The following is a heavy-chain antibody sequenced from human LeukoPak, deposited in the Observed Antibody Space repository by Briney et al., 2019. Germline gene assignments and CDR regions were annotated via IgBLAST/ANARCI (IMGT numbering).Heavy chain of an antibody. Sequence: PSETLSLTCTVSGYSISSGYYWGWIRPPPGKGLEWSGSIYHSGSTYYNPSLKSRVTISVDTSKNQFSLKLSSVTAADTAVYYCARDDYGGNSSWGQGTLVTVSS. D-gene: IGHD4-23*01. CDR2: IYHSGST. V-gene: IGHV4-38-2*02. J-gene: IGHJ4*02. CDR3: ARDDYGGNSS. CDR1: GYSISSGYY.